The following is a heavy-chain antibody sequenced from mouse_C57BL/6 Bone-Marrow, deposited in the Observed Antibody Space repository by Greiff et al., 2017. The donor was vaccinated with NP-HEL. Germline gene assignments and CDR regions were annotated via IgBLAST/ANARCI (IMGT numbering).Heavy chain of an antibody. V-gene: IGHV1-55*01. D-gene: IGHD1-1*01. Sequence: VQLQQPGAELVKPGASVKMSCKASGYTFTSYWITWVKQRPGQGLEWIGDIYPGSGSTNYNEKFKSKATLTAVTSSSTAYMQLSSLTSEDSAVYYCARFFITTVVARRYFDYWGKGTTLTVSS. CDR1: GYTFTSYW. J-gene: IGHJ2*01. CDR2: IYPGSGST. CDR3: ARFFITTVVARRYFDY.